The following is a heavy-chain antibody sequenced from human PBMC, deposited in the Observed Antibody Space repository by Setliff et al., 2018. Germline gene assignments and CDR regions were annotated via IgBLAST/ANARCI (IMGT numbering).Heavy chain of an antibody. Sequence: KPSETLSLTCTVSGGSISSGNYYWSWIRQSPGKGLEWIGYVYTSGSTNYNPSLKSRVTISLDRSKKQFSLKLSSVTAADTALYYCARGREGGYDFGQFDYWGQGTLVTVSS. D-gene: IGHD5-12*01. J-gene: IGHJ4*02. CDR3: ARGREGGYDFGQFDY. V-gene: IGHV4-61*01. CDR1: GGSISSGNYY. CDR2: VYTSGST.